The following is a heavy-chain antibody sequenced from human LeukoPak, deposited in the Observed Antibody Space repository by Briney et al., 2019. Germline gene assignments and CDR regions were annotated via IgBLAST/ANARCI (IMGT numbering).Heavy chain of an antibody. CDR1: GFTFSSYA. J-gene: IGHJ6*02. CDR3: AKNLNRGTIFGVVRSHYYGMDV. CDR2: ISGSGGST. D-gene: IGHD3-3*01. V-gene: IGHV3-23*01. Sequence: TGGSLRLSCAASGFTFSSYAMSWVRQAPGKGLEWVSVISGSGGSTYYADSVKGRFTISRDNSKNTLYLQMNSLRAEDTAVYYCAKNLNRGTIFGVVRSHYYGMDVWGQGTTVTVSS.